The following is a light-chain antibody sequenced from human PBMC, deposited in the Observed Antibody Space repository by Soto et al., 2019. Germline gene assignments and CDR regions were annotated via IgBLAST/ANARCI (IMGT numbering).Light chain of an antibody. CDR3: CSYADRSTWV. Sequence: QSALTQPASLSGSPGQSNTLSCTGTGDNIGSYDIVSWYQHLPGEAPKLIIYEGTKRPSGISNRFSGSKAGYTASLSISGLQADDAADYFCCSYADRSTWVFGGGTKLTVL. V-gene: IGLV2-23*01. CDR2: EGT. CDR1: GDNIGSYDI. J-gene: IGLJ3*02.